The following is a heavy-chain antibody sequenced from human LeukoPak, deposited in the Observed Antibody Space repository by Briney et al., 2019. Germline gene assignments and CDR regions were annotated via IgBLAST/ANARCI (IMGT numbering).Heavy chain of an antibody. V-gene: IGHV3-11*04. CDR1: GFTFSDYY. CDR3: AELGITMIGGV. J-gene: IGHJ6*04. CDR2: ISSSGSTI. D-gene: IGHD3-10*02. Sequence: GGSLRLSCAASGFTFSDYYVSCVRQAPEKGLEWVSDISSSGSTIYYADSVKGRFTISRDNAKNSLYLQMNSLRAEDTAVYYCAELGITMIGGVWGKGTTVTISS.